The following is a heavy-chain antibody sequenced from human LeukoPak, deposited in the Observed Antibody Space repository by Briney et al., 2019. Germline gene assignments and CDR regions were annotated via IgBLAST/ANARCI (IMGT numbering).Heavy chain of an antibody. CDR3: ARAPYPCYGDFHDAFDI. J-gene: IGHJ3*02. CDR2: IIPIFGTA. CDR1: GGTFISYA. Sequence: SVKVSCKASGGTFISYAISWVRQAPGQGLEWMGGIIPIFGTANYAQKFQGRVTITADKSTSTAYMELSSLRSEDTAVYYCARAPYPCYGDFHDAFDIWGQGTMVTVSS. V-gene: IGHV1-69*06. D-gene: IGHD4-17*01.